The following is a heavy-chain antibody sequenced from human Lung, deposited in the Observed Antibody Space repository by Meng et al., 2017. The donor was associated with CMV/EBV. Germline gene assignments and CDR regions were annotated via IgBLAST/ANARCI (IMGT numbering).Heavy chain of an antibody. V-gene: IGHV5-51*01. CDR1: GYTFTNYW. CDR3: ARMRCDGDCFFDY. J-gene: IGHJ4*02. CDR2: VYPGDSDT. D-gene: IGHD2-21*01. Sequence: XVSXKASGYTFTNYWIAWVRQMPGKGLERMGFVYPGDSDTRYSPSVQGQATISADKSNSTAYLQWSSLKASDTAIYYCARMRCDGDCFFDYWGPGKXVNGAS.